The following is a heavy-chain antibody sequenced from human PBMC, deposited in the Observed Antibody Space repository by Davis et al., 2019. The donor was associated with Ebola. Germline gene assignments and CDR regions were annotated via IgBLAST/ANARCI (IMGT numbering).Heavy chain of an antibody. CDR3: AKDRSATYTPNYFDY. J-gene: IGHJ4*02. Sequence: GESLKISCAASGFTFSSYAMSWVRQAPGKGLEWVSAISGSGGSTYYADSVKGRFTISRDNSKNTLYLQMNSLRAEDTAVYYCAKDRSATYTPNYFDYWGQGTLVTVSS. V-gene: IGHV3-23*01. D-gene: IGHD1-1*01. CDR2: ISGSGGST. CDR1: GFTFSSYA.